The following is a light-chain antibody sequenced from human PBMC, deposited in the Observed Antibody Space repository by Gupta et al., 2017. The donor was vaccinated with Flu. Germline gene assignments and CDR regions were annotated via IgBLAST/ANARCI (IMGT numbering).Light chain of an antibody. CDR1: QGVSSY. CDR2: DAS. Sequence: EIVLTQSPATLSVSPGERATLSCRASQGVSSYLAWYQQKPGQAPRLLIYDASNRATGIPARFSGSGPGTDFTLTISSLEPEDFAVYYCQQRSNWRVFGGGTKVEIK. V-gene: IGKV3D-11*01. J-gene: IGKJ4*01. CDR3: QQRSNWRV.